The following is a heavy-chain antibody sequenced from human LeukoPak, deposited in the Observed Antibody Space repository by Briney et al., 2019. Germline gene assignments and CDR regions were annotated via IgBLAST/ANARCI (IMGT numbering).Heavy chain of an antibody. V-gene: IGHV4-4*02. CDR3: ARGPYYYDSSGYYIPYYGMDV. Sequence: PSETLSLTCAVSGGSISSSNWWSWVRQPPGKGLEWIGETYHSGSTNYNPSLKSRVTISVDKSKNRFSLKLSSVTAADTAVYYCARGPYYYDSSGYYIPYYGMDVWGQGTTVTVSS. CDR2: TYHSGST. J-gene: IGHJ6*02. D-gene: IGHD3-22*01. CDR1: GGSISSSNW.